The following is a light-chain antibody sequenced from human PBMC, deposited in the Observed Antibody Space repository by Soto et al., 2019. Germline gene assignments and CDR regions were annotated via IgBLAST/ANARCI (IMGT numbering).Light chain of an antibody. J-gene: IGKJ5*01. CDR1: QSVSSY. CDR2: DAS. V-gene: IGKV3-11*01. Sequence: EIVLTQSPATLSLSPGERATLSCRASQSVSSYLAWYQQKPGQAPRLLIYDASTRATGIPARFSGSGSGTDFTLTISSLEPEDFAVYYCQQRSNWPPRITFGKGTRLEIK. CDR3: QQRSNWPPRIT.